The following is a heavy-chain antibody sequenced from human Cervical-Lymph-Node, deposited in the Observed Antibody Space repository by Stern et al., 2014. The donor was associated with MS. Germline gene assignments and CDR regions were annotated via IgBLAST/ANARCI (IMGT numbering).Heavy chain of an antibody. D-gene: IGHD1-26*01. CDR1: GFPFSDYY. V-gene: IGHV3-11*01. CDR3: ARVYIHWEGDPMDV. J-gene: IGHJ6*02. Sequence: QVQLVQSGGGLVKPGGSLRLSCAASGFPFSDYYMSWIRQAPGKGLEWISYISSSGGSTYYADSVKGRFTISRDNAKNSLFLQMSSLRAEDTALYYCARVYIHWEGDPMDVWGQGTTVTVSS. CDR2: ISSSGGST.